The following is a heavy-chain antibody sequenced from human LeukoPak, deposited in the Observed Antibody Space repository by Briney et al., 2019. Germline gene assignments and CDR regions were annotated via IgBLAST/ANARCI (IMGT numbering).Heavy chain of an antibody. V-gene: IGHV4-59*08. CDR2: IYNSGST. CDR3: ARSAIDAFDI. Sequence: SETLSLTCTVSGGSISSYYWSWIRQPPGKGLECIGYIYNSGSTNYDPSLKSRVSISVDTSKNQFSLKLSSVTAADTAVYYCARSAIDAFDIWGQGTMVTVSS. J-gene: IGHJ3*02. D-gene: IGHD6-25*01. CDR1: GGSISSYY.